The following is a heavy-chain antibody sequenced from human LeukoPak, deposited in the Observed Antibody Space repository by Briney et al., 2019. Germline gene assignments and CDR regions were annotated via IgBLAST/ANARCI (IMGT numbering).Heavy chain of an antibody. CDR3: ARPAVRIAVAGTSFDY. CDR1: GFTFSSYA. V-gene: IGHV3-30*04. Sequence: GRSLRLSCAASGFTFSSYAMHWVRQAPGKGLEWVAVISYDGSNKYYADSVKGRFTISRDNSKNTLYLQMNSLRAEDTAVYYCARPAVRIAVAGTSFDYWGQGTLVTVSS. CDR2: ISYDGSNK. J-gene: IGHJ4*02. D-gene: IGHD6-19*01.